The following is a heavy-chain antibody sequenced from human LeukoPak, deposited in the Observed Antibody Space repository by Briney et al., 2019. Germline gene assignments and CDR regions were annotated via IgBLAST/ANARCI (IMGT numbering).Heavy chain of an antibody. Sequence: PGGSLRLSCAASGFTFDDYAMHWVRQAPGKGLEWVSGISWNSGSIAYADSVKGRFTISRDNAKNSLYLQMNSLRAEDTAVYYCAREGYSSSWYPSYYFDNWGQGTLVTVSS. V-gene: IGHV3-9*01. D-gene: IGHD6-13*01. CDR2: ISWNSGSI. CDR1: GFTFDDYA. J-gene: IGHJ4*02. CDR3: AREGYSSSWYPSYYFDN.